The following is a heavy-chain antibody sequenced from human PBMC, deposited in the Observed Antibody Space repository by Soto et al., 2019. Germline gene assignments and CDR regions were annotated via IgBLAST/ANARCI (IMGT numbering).Heavy chain of an antibody. D-gene: IGHD3-3*01. CDR1: GYTFTSYD. Sequence: VXVSCKASGYTFTSYDINWVRQATGQGLEWMGWMNPNSGNTGYAQKFQGRVTMTRNTSISTAYMELSSLRSEDTAVYYCAXXXXXRXXIFGVVSRRYMDVWGKGTTVTVSS. V-gene: IGHV1-8*01. CDR2: MNPNSGNT. CDR3: AXXXXXRXXIFGVVSRRYMDV. J-gene: IGHJ6*03.